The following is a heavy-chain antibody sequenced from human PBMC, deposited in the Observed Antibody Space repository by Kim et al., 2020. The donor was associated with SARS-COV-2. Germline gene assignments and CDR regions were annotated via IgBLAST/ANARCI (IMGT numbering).Heavy chain of an antibody. D-gene: IGHD1-26*01. CDR1: GFTFSSYG. V-gene: IGHV3-33*05. J-gene: IGHJ4*02. Sequence: GGSLRLSCAASGFTFSSYGMHWVRQAPGKGLEWVAVISYDGSNKYYADSVKGRFTISRDNSKNTLYLQMNSLRAEDTAVYYCARGNMGATTFFDYWGQGTLVTVSS. CDR3: ARGNMGATTFFDY. CDR2: ISYDGSNK.